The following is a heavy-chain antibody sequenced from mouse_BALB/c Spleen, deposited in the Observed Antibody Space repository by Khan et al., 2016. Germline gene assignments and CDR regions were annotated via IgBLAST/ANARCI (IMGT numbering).Heavy chain of an antibody. V-gene: IGHV9-4*02. CDR1: GYTFTTAG. D-gene: IGHD2-1*01. Sequence: QIQLVQSGPELKKPGETVRISCKASGYTFTTAGMQWVQKMPGKGLRWIGWINTHSGVPKYAEDFKGRFAFSLETSATTAYLQIGTLKNEDTATYFCARCGNFSPWYFDVWGAGTTVTVSS. J-gene: IGHJ1*01. CDR2: INTHSGVP. CDR3: ARCGNFSPWYFDV.